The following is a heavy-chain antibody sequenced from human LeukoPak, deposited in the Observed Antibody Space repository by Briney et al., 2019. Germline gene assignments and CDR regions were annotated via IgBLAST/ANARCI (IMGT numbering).Heavy chain of an antibody. D-gene: IGHD1-26*01. CDR3: ARAKIVGATVYWYFDL. CDR1: GGSISSGGYY. J-gene: IGHJ2*01. V-gene: IGHV4-30-2*01. Sequence: SETLSLTCTVSGGSISSGGYYWSWIRQPPGKGLEWIGYIYHSGSTYYNPSLKSRVTISVDRSKNRFSLKLSSVTAADTAVYYCARAKIVGATVYWYFDLWGRGTLVTVSS. CDR2: IYHSGST.